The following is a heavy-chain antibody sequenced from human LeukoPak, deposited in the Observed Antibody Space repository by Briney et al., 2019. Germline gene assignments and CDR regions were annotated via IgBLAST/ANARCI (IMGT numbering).Heavy chain of an antibody. CDR3: ARDRYYGSGTT. J-gene: IGHJ5*02. V-gene: IGHV4-59*01. CDR2: IYYSGST. D-gene: IGHD3-10*01. CDR1: GGSISSYY. Sequence: SETLSLTCTVSGGSISSYYWSWIRQPPGKGLEWIGYIYYSGSTNYNPSLKSRVTISEDTSKNQFSLKLSSVTAADTAVYYCARDRYYGSGTTWGQGTLVTVSS.